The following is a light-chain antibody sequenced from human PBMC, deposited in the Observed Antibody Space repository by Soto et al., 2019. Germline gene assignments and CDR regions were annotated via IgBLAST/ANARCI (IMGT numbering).Light chain of an antibody. Sequence: DIQMTQSPSTLSGSVGDRVTMTCRASQTISSWLAWYQQKPGKAPKLLIYKASTLKSGVPSRFSGSGSGTDFTLTISSLQPEDVATYYCQKYNSALLPFGGGSKVDIK. V-gene: IGKV1-5*03. CDR1: QTISSW. CDR3: QKYNSALLP. CDR2: KAS. J-gene: IGKJ4*01.